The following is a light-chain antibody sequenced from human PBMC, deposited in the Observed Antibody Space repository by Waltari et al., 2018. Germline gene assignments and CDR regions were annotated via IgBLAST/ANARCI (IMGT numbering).Light chain of an antibody. CDR3: GAYTSSTTLA. CDR1: SSDVGGYDY. CDR2: DVS. Sequence: QSALTQPASVSGSPGQSITISCTGTSSDVGGYDYVSWYQQHPGKAPKLILYDVSNRPLEVSHRFSGSKSGNTASLTISGLQAEDEAEYYFGAYTSSTTLAFGTGTTVTVL. V-gene: IGLV2-14*03. J-gene: IGLJ1*01.